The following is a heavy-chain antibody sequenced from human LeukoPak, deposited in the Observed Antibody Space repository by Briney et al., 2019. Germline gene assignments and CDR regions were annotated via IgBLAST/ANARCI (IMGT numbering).Heavy chain of an antibody. Sequence: SETLSLTCTVSGGSISSHYWSWIRQPPGKGLEWIGYIYYSGSTNYNPSLKSRVTISVDTSKNQFSLKLSSVTAADTAVYYCAREIAAAGPRQYNWFDPWGQGTLVTVSS. D-gene: IGHD6-13*01. CDR2: IYYSGST. CDR1: GGSISSHY. V-gene: IGHV4-59*11. CDR3: AREIAAAGPRQYNWFDP. J-gene: IGHJ5*02.